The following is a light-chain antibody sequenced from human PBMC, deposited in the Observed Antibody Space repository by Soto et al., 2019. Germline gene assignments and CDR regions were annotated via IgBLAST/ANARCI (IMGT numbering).Light chain of an antibody. Sequence: EIVLTQSPDTLSLSPGERATLSCRASQSVSSSLAWYQQKPGQATRLLIYDASNRATDIPARFSGSGSGTDFTLTISSLEPEDFAVYYCQQRSNWPPEVTFGPGTKVDIK. V-gene: IGKV3-11*01. CDR2: DAS. CDR1: QSVSSS. J-gene: IGKJ3*01. CDR3: QQRSNWPPEVT.